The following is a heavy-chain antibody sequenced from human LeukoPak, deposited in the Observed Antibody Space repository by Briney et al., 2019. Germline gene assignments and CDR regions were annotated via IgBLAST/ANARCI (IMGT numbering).Heavy chain of an antibody. J-gene: IGHJ4*02. CDR3: ARDGGLRYFDWLLYYFDY. Sequence: APVKVSCKASGYTFTSYGISWVRQAPGQGLEWMGWISAYNGNTNYAQKLQGRVTMTTDTSTSTAYMELRSLRSDDTAVYYCARDGGLRYFDWLLYYFDYWGQGTLVTVSS. V-gene: IGHV1-18*01. D-gene: IGHD3-9*01. CDR2: ISAYNGNT. CDR1: GYTFTSYG.